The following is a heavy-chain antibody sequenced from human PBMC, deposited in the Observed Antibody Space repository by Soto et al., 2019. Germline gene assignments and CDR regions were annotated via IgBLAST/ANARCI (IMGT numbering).Heavy chain of an antibody. J-gene: IGHJ4*02. CDR3: ARDWSYALNY. CDR2: INSDGTDT. V-gene: IGHV3-74*01. Sequence: GGSLRLSCAASGFTFSSSWMHWVRQAPGKGLVWVSHINSDGTDTNYADPVKGRFTISRDNAKNTVYLQMNSLRAEDTAVYYCARDWSYALNYWGQGSLVTVSS. D-gene: IGHD3-16*01. CDR1: GFTFSSSW.